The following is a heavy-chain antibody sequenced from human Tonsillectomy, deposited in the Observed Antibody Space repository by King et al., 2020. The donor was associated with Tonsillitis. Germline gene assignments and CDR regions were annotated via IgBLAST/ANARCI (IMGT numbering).Heavy chain of an antibody. CDR3: ASAFSDNYGAYGMDV. CDR1: GFTFSGYD. V-gene: IGHV3-30*03. J-gene: IGHJ6*01. CDR2: ISYNGSIK. D-gene: IGHD5-18*01. Sequence: VQLVESGGGVIKPGRSLKLSCAASGFTFSGYDMNWVRQAPGKGLEWVAVISYNGSIKNYADSLKGRFTFTRDNVKNTLYLEMNSLRAEDTAVYYCASAFSDNYGAYGMDVWGQGSTVTVSS.